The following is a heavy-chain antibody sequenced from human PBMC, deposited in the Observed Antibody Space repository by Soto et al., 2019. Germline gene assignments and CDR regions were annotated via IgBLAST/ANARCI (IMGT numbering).Heavy chain of an antibody. D-gene: IGHD3-22*01. CDR3: ARLQPCTELDSSCYYCYYGMYV. CDR1: GFTFSSYA. Sequence: GGSLRLSCAASGFTFSSYAMHWVRQAPGKGLEWVAVISYDGSNKYYADSVKGRFTISRDNSKNTLYLQMNSLRAEDTAVFYCARLQPCTELDSSCYYCYYGMYVLGQGTTVNVSS. J-gene: IGHJ6*02. CDR2: ISYDGSNK. V-gene: IGHV3-30-3*01.